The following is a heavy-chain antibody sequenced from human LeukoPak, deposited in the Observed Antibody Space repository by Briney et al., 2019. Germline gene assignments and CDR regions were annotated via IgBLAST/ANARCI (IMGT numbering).Heavy chain of an antibody. J-gene: IGHJ4*02. D-gene: IGHD6-19*01. CDR2: IYYSGST. Sequence: SETLSLTCTVSGGSISSSTYYWGWIRQPPGKGLEWIGSIYYSGSTYYNPSLKSRVTMSVDTSKNQFSLKLSSVTAADTAVYYCARHGGGIAVDYHFDYWGQGTLVTVSS. CDR3: ARHGGGIAVDYHFDY. CDR1: GGSISSSTYY. V-gene: IGHV4-39*07.